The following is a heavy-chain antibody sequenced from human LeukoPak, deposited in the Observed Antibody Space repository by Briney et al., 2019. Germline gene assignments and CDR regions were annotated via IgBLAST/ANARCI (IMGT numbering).Heavy chain of an antibody. CDR3: ARAVSSGWYYYYGMDV. CDR1: GFTFSSYW. V-gene: IGHV3-74*01. D-gene: IGHD6-19*01. CDR2: INSDGSST. Sequence: PGGSLRLSCAASGFTFSSYWMHWVRQAPGKGLVWVSRINSDGSSTSYADSVKGRFTISRDNAKNTLYLQMNSLRAEDTAVYYCARAVSSGWYYYYGMDVWGQGTTVTVSS. J-gene: IGHJ6*02.